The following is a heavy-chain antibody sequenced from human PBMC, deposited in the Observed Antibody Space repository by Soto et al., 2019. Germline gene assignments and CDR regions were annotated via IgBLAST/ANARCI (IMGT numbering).Heavy chain of an antibody. J-gene: IGHJ4*02. V-gene: IGHV1-46*01. CDR1: GYTLTNYY. CDR2: INPSGVST. CDR3: ARGGGVTANISPFDY. Sequence: GASVKVSCKASGYTLTNYYIHWVRQAPGQGLEWMGIINPSGVSTIYAPKFQGRVTMTRDTSTSTLYMELSSLRSDDTAVYYCARGGGVTANISPFDYWRQRTQVTVSS. D-gene: IGHD2-21*02.